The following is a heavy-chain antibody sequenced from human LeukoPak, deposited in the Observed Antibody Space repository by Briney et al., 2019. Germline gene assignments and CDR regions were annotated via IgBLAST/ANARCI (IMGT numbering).Heavy chain of an antibody. CDR1: GGSISSSSYY. CDR2: IYYSGST. J-gene: IGHJ5*02. Sequence: SETLSLTCTVSGGSISSSSYYWGWIRQPPGKGLEWIGSIYYSGSTYYNPSLKSRVTISVDTSKNQFSLELSSVTAADTAVYYCARGSYYDSSGYYNNWFDPWGQGTLVTVSS. D-gene: IGHD3-22*01. V-gene: IGHV4-39*01. CDR3: ARGSYYDSSGYYNNWFDP.